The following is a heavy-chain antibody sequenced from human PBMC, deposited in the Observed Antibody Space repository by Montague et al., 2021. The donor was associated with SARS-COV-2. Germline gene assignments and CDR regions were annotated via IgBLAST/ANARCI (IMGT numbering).Heavy chain of an antibody. D-gene: IGHD3-22*01. CDR3: ARDPVSITLIVVVRYGMDV. J-gene: IGHJ6*02. V-gene: IGHV3-48*02. CDR1: GFTFSSYN. CDR2: ISSSSSTI. Sequence: SLGLSCAASGFTFSSYNMNWVRQAPGKGLEWISYISSSSSTIYYADSVKGRFTISRDNAKNSLYLQMNSLRDDDTAVYYCARDPVSITLIVVVRYGMDVWGQGTTVTVSS.